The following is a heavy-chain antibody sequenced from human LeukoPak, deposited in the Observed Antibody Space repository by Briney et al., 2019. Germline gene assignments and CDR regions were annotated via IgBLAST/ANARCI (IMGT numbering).Heavy chain of an antibody. CDR2: INPNSGGT. D-gene: IGHD2-2*01. CDR3: ARDLEGYCSSNSCNLPPGYYFDY. CDR1: GYTFTGYY. J-gene: IGHJ4*02. V-gene: IGHV1-2*02. Sequence: PSVKVSCKASGYTFTGYYMHCVPEAPGHGLEGRGWINPNSGGTNYAQKFQGRVTMTRDTSVRRAYMERSRLRSDDTAVYYCARDLEGYCSSNSCNLPPGYYFDYWGQGTLVTVSS.